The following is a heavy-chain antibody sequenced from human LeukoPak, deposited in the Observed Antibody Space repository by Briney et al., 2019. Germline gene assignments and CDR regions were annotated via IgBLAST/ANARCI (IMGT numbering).Heavy chain of an antibody. D-gene: IGHD2-15*01. CDR1: GFTFSTYG. Sequence: GGSLRLSCAASGFTFSTYGINWVRQAPGKGLEWVSYISSGSDSIHYADSLKGRFTVSRDNAKNSLFLQVNSLRDEDTAVYYCARAEALLPYLHWGQGTLVTVSS. CDR3: ARAEALLPYLH. J-gene: IGHJ4*02. V-gene: IGHV3-48*02. CDR2: ISSGSDSI.